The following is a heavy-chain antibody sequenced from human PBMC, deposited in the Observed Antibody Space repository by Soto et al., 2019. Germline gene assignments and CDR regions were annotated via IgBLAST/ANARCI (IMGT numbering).Heavy chain of an antibody. CDR1: GGIFGSHG. CDR2: FIPIFRTL. V-gene: IGHV1-69*01. CDR3: VSGGGYDFSSGYVPMDV. D-gene: IGHD3-3*01. J-gene: IGHJ6*02. Sequence: QVQLIQSEAEVKKPGSSVRVSCTASGGIFGSHGFSWVRQAPGQRLEWVGGFIPIFRTLTYTEKFQARVRIAADESTNTVYLDLSSLTSEDTAVYYCVSGGGYDFSSGYVPMDVWGQGTKVTVFS.